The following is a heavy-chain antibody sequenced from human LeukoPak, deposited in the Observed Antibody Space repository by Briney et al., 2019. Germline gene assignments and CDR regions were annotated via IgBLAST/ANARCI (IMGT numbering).Heavy chain of an antibody. V-gene: IGHV4-31*03. J-gene: IGHJ5*02. CDR2: ITFSGST. CDR1: GDSLGPSGHY. Sequence: SQTLSLTCTVSGDSLGPSGHYWTWIRQHPGKGLEWIGLITFSGSTFYNPALLSRSTISLDQSKNQVSLNLTSVSAADTAVYYCARNIPNRRWDDAFAPWGQGTLVTVSS. CDR3: ARNIPNRRWDDAFAP. D-gene: IGHD2/OR15-2a*01.